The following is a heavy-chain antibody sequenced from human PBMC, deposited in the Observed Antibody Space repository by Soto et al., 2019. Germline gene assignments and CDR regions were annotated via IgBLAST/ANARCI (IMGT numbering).Heavy chain of an antibody. CDR1: GFTFSSYG. D-gene: IGHD3-22*01. Sequence: GGSLRLSCAASGFTFSSYGMHWVRQAPGKGLEWVAVISYDGSNKYYADSVKGRFTISRDNSKNTLYLQMNSLRAEDTAVYYCAKDRFRRTYYYDSSGYYLLPTGFDYWGQGTLVTVSS. CDR2: ISYDGSNK. V-gene: IGHV3-30*18. J-gene: IGHJ4*02. CDR3: AKDRFRRTYYYDSSGYYLLPTGFDY.